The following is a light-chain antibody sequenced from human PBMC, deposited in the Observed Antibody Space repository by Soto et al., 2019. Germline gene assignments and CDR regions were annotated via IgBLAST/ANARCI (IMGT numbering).Light chain of an antibody. J-gene: IGKJ1*01. V-gene: IGKV3-20*01. CDR3: QQYGSSPRT. CDR2: GAS. Sequence: EIVLTQSPGTLSLSPGERATLSCMASQSVSSSYLAWYQQKPCQAPRLLIYGASSRANGIPDRFSGSGSGTDLTLTISRLEPEDFAVYYCQQYGSSPRTLGQGTKVEIK. CDR1: QSVSSSY.